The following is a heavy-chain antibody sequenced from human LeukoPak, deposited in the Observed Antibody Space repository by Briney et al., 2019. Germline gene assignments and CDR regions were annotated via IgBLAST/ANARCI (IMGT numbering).Heavy chain of an antibody. Sequence: GGSLRLSCAASGFTVSSNYMSWVRQAPGKALEWVSVIYSGGSTYYADSVKGRFTISRDNSKNTLYLQMNSLRAEDTAVYYCARGDVAPKKRRDGYNSVLSYFDYWGQGTLVTVSS. CDR1: GFTVSSNY. CDR2: IYSGGST. J-gene: IGHJ4*02. V-gene: IGHV3-53*01. D-gene: IGHD5-24*01. CDR3: ARGDVAPKKRRDGYNSVLSYFDY.